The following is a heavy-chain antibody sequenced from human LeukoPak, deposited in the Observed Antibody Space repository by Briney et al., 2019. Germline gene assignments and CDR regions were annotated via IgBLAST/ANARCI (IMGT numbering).Heavy chain of an antibody. CDR3: ATTYYYDSSGYYTLRGGDY. D-gene: IGHD3-22*01. CDR1: GYTFTGYY. CDR2: INPNSGGT. V-gene: IGHV1-2*06. Sequence: VSVKVSCXASGYTFTGYYMHWVRQAPGQGLEWMGRINPNSGGTNYAQKFQGRVTMTRDTSISTAYMELSRLRSDDTAVYYCATTYYYDSSGYYTLRGGDYWGQGTLVTVSS. J-gene: IGHJ4*02.